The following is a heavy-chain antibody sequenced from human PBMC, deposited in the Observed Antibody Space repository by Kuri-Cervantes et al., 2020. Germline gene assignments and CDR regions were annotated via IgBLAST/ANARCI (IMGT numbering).Heavy chain of an antibody. V-gene: IGHV4-34*01. Sequence: GSLRLSCAVYVESFSGYSWTWIRQPPGKGLEWIGEVNHSGSTNYNPSLKSRVTISVDTSKNQLSLRLSSVTAADTAVYYCARGRRGSSWNYFDYWGQGTLVTVSS. J-gene: IGHJ4*02. CDR2: VNHSGST. CDR1: VESFSGYS. D-gene: IGHD6-13*01. CDR3: ARGRRGSSWNYFDY.